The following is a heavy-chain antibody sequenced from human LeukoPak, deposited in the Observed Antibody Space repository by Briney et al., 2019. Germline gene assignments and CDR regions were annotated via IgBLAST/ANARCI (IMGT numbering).Heavy chain of an antibody. D-gene: IGHD4-17*01. CDR2: IYYSGST. CDR1: GGSISSYY. V-gene: IGHV4-59*01. Sequence: SETLSLTCTVSGGSISSYYWSWIRQPPGKGLEWIGYIYYSGSTNYNPSLKSRVTISVDTSKNRFSLKLSSVTAADTAVYYCARAYGGPVDAFDIWGQGTMVTVSS. J-gene: IGHJ3*02. CDR3: ARAYGGPVDAFDI.